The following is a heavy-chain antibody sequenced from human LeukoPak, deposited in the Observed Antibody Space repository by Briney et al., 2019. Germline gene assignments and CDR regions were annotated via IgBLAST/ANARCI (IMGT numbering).Heavy chain of an antibody. CDR1: GGSVSTSSYY. V-gene: IGHV4-39*01. J-gene: IGHJ4*02. Sequence: SETLSLTCTVPGGSVSTSSYYWGWIRQPPGRGLEWIGSIYYSGNTYYNPSLKSRVTISVDTSKNQFSLKLSSVTAADTAVYYCARNQRDYLFDYWGQGTLVTVSS. D-gene: IGHD4-17*01. CDR3: ARNQRDYLFDY. CDR2: IYYSGNT.